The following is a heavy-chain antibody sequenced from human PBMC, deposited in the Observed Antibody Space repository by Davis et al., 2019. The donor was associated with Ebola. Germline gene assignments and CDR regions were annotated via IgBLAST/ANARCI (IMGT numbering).Heavy chain of an antibody. CDR2: INQDGSDQ. CDR3: ARSGTTDYYGNFDP. CDR1: GFTFSSYW. Sequence: GESLTTSCAASGFTFSSYWMIWVRHAPGRGLEWVANINQDGSDQYYLDSVKDRFTTSRDKAKSSLFLQINCLRAEDTAVYYCARSGTTDYYGNFDPWGQGTLVTVSS. D-gene: IGHD3-9*01. J-gene: IGHJ5*02. V-gene: IGHV3-7*01.